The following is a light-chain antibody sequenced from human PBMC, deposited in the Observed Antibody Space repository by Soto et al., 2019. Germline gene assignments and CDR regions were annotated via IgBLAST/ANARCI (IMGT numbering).Light chain of an antibody. J-gene: IGLJ2*01. Sequence: QSALTQPPSASGTPGQRVTISCSGSSSNIGSNYVYWYHQLPGTAPKLLIYRNNQRPSGVPDRFSGSKSGTSASLAISGLRSEDEADYYCAAWDDSLSGVVFGGGTKLTVL. CDR3: AAWDDSLSGVV. CDR2: RNN. CDR1: SSNIGSNY. V-gene: IGLV1-47*01.